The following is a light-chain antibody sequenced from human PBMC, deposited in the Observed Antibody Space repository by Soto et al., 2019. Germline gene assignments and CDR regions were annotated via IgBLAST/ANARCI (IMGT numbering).Light chain of an antibody. CDR3: QQYGSSPLT. V-gene: IGKV3-20*01. CDR1: QSVSSSY. CDR2: GAS. Sequence: EIVLTQSPRTLSLSPGERATLSCRASQSVSSSYLAWYQQKPGQAPRLLIYGASSRATGIPDRFSGSGSGTDFTLTISRLEPEDFAVYYCQQYGSSPLTFGVGTKV. J-gene: IGKJ4*01.